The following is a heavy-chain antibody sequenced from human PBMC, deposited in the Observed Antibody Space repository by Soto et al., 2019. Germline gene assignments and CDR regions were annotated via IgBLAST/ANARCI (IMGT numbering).Heavy chain of an antibody. Sequence: QLQLQESGPGLVKPSETLSLTCTVSGGSISSSSYYWGWIRQPPGKGLEWIGSIYYSGSTYYNPSLKSRVTISVETSKHQLYLKLSSVTAADTAVYYCTRLYRSGWYYFDYWGQGTLVTVSS. CDR3: TRLYRSGWYYFDY. CDR1: GGSISSSSYY. J-gene: IGHJ4*02. CDR2: IYYSGST. V-gene: IGHV4-39*01. D-gene: IGHD6-19*01.